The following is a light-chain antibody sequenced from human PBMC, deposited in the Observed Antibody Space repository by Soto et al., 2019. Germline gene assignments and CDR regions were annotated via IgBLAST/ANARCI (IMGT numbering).Light chain of an antibody. CDR3: GTWDASLGAGV. CDR2: DDN. CDR1: GSNIGRNY. Sequence: QSVLTQPASLSATPGEKVTISCSGRGSNIGRNYVSWYRQFPGTAPQLLIYDDNKRHSGVPDRLSGSRNGTSASLAIAGLQPGDEADYYCGTWDASLGAGVFGGGTKLTV. J-gene: IGLJ2*01. V-gene: IGLV1-51*01.